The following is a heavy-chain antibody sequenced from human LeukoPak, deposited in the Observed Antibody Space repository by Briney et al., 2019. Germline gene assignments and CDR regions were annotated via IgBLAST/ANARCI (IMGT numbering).Heavy chain of an antibody. J-gene: IGHJ4*02. V-gene: IGHV1-8*01. Sequence: ASVKVSCKASGYTFTSYGINWVRQATGQGLEWMGWMNPNSGNTGYAQKFQGRVTMTRNTSISTAYMELSSLRSEDTAVYYCARAPVHKFKLGRRGDYFDYWGQGTLVTVSS. CDR3: ARAPVHKFKLGRRGDYFDY. CDR1: GYTFTSYG. D-gene: IGHD1-1*01. CDR2: MNPNSGNT.